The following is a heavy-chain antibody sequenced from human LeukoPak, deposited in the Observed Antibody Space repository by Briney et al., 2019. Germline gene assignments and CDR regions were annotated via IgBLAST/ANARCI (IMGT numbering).Heavy chain of an antibody. CDR3: ARPATGYCSSAGCHWDS. J-gene: IGHJ4*02. V-gene: IGHV3-21*01. CDR2: ISASSNFI. CDR1: GFTLSTHS. Sequence: PGGSLRLSCAASGFTLSTHSMYWVRQAPGKGLEWVSSISASSNFIHYAESVRGRFTISRDNAKNSLYPQMNSLGAQDTAVYYCARPATGYCSSAGCHWDSWGQGTLVTVSS. D-gene: IGHD2-2*01.